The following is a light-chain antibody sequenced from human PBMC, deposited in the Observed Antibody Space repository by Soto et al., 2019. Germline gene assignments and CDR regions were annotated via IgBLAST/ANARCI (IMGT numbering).Light chain of an antibody. CDR3: QQYDSYSS. J-gene: IGKJ1*01. CDR2: DAS. V-gene: IGKV1-5*01. CDR1: QSISSW. Sequence: DIQMTQSPATLSASVGDRVTITCRASQSISSWLAWYQQTPGKPPKLLIYDASSLESGVPSRFSGSGSGTETPLTISILQPDYFATYYCQQYDSYSSFGQGTKVDIK.